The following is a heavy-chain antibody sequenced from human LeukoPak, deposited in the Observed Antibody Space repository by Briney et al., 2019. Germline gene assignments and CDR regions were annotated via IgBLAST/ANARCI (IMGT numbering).Heavy chain of an antibody. CDR1: GGSIRSFF. Sequence: SETLSLTCTVSGGSIRSFFWSWLRQPPGKPLEWLGHIYHTGSTNYYPSFKSRLTISVDMSKNLFSLKLTSLTSADTAIYYCARKARSSWLLPDYWGQGTLVTVSS. J-gene: IGHJ4*02. D-gene: IGHD6-13*01. V-gene: IGHV4-59*01. CDR2: IYHTGST. CDR3: ARKARSSWLLPDY.